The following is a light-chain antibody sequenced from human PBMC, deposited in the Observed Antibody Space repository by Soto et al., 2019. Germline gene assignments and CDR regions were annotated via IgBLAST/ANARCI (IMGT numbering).Light chain of an antibody. CDR1: QNVNIC. CDR2: KTS. V-gene: IGKV1-5*03. Sequence: DIQVTQSPSTLSAFVGDRVILTCRASQNVNICLAWYQQRPRKAPKLLIYKTSSLESGVPSRFSGSGSGTEFTLTISSLETDDFGTFFCLQYNSLPYTFGQGTKLEIK. J-gene: IGKJ2*01. CDR3: LQYNSLPYT.